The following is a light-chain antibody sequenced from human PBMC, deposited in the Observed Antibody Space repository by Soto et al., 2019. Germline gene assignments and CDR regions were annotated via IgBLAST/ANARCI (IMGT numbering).Light chain of an antibody. CDR2: DVT. CDR3: SSYTSSSTLYV. Sequence: QSALTQPASVSGSPGQSITISCTGTSSDVGDNNYVSWYQQHPGRAPKLMIYDVTHRPSGISNRVSGSKSGNTASLTISGLQAEDEADYYCSSYTSSSTLYVFGTGTKDTVL. CDR1: SSDVGDNNY. J-gene: IGLJ1*01. V-gene: IGLV2-14*01.